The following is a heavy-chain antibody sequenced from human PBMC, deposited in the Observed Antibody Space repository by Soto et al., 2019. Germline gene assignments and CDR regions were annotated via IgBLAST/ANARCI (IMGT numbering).Heavy chain of an antibody. Sequence: GGSLRLSCAASGFTFSDYYMSWLRQAPGKGLEWVSYISSSSSYTNYADSVKGRFTISRDNAKNSLYLQMNSLRAEDTAVYYCASELRYFDWPLPSSDYWGQGTLVTVS. J-gene: IGHJ4*02. CDR3: ASELRYFDWPLPSSDY. D-gene: IGHD3-9*01. V-gene: IGHV3-11*05. CDR2: ISSSSSYT. CDR1: GFTFSDYY.